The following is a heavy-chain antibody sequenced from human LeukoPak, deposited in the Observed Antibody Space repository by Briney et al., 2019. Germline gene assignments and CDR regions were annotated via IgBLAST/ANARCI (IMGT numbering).Heavy chain of an antibody. J-gene: IGHJ4*02. Sequence: GGSLRLSCAASAFTFTNFAMSWVRQAPGKGLEWVSTISGSGAGTYYADSVKGRFTISRDNSKNTLYLQMNSLRAEDTAVYYCAKAVALAGFYYFDYWGQGTLVTVSS. V-gene: IGHV3-23*01. CDR1: AFTFTNFA. CDR2: ISGSGAGT. D-gene: IGHD6-19*01. CDR3: AKAVALAGFYYFDY.